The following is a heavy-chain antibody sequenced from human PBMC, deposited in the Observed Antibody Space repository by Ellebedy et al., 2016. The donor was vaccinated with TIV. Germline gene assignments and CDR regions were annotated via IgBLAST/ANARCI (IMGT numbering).Heavy chain of an antibody. Sequence: GESLKISCVVSGLTSFTSAMSWVRQAPGRGLEWVSSISGTGHSIHYADSVNGRITISRDNSKNTLYLQMNSLRAEDTAVYYCAKDLRPLWGGAMDSWGRGALVTVSS. V-gene: IGHV3-23*01. J-gene: IGHJ4*02. CDR1: GLTSFTSA. CDR2: ISGTGHSI. D-gene: IGHD3-16*01. CDR3: AKDLRPLWGGAMDS.